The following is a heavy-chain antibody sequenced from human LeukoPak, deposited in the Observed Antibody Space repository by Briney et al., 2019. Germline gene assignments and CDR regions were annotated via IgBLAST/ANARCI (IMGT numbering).Heavy chain of an antibody. CDR3: SRAVVGVGATTSNYDS. CDR2: ISGYDGNT. J-gene: IGHJ4*02. V-gene: IGHV1-18*01. Sequence: GASVKVSCKASGYTFIISVTSWARQAPGQGLEWMGWISGYDGNTNYGQKLQGRVTMTRDTSTNTAYMELRRLRSDDTAMYYCSRAVVGVGATTSNYDSWGQGTLVMVSS. D-gene: IGHD2-15*01. CDR1: GYTFIISV.